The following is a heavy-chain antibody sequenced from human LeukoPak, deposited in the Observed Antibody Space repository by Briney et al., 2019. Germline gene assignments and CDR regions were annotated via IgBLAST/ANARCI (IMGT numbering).Heavy chain of an antibody. D-gene: IGHD6-13*01. V-gene: IGHV3-23*01. CDR1: GFTFSNYA. Sequence: PWGSLRLSCAASGFTFSNYAMAWVRQAPGKGLEWVSAISGNGGRTYSADSVQGRFTISRDNSKNTVYLRMDNLRAEDSAMYYCAKAHSISWPYAFDSWGQGTLVTVSS. CDR2: ISGNGGRT. CDR3: AKAHSISWPYAFDS. J-gene: IGHJ4*02.